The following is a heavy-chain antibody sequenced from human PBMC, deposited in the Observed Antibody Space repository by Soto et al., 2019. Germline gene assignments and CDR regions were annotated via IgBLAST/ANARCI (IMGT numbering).Heavy chain of an antibody. D-gene: IGHD6-6*01. CDR3: ARGRDQLLSFLWEYSSSCYFDY. V-gene: IGHV1-18*01. CDR1: GYTFTSYG. Sequence: ASVKVSCKASGYTFTSYGISWVRQAPGQGLEWMGWISAYNGNTNYAQKLQGRVTMTTDTSKNQFSLKLSSVTAADTAVYYCARGRDQLLSFLWEYSSSCYFDYWGQGTLVTVSS. J-gene: IGHJ4*02. CDR2: ISAYNGNT.